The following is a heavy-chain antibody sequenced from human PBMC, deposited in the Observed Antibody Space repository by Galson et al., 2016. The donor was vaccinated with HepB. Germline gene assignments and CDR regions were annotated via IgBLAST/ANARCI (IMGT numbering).Heavy chain of an antibody. CDR2: IYNDGSIR. J-gene: IGHJ4*02. V-gene: IGHV3-74*01. Sequence: SLRLSCAVSGFDFSNYWIHWVRQAPAKGLLWVSAIYNDGSIRTYADSVRGRFTISRDNSKNMVYLQMNSLRVEDTAVYYCARTPNTGVADPFESWGQGTVVTVSS. CDR3: ARTPNTGVADPFES. CDR1: GFDFSNYW. D-gene: IGHD6-19*01.